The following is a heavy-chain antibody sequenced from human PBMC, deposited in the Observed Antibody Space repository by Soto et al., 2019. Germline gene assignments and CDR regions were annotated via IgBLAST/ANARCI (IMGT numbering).Heavy chain of an antibody. V-gene: IGHV1-69*06. CDR1: GGTFSSYA. J-gene: IGHJ5*02. D-gene: IGHD6-6*01. CDR3: ARAGIAAPANWFDP. Sequence: SVKVSCKASGGTFSSYAISWVRQAPGQGLEWMGGIIPIFGTANYAQKFQGRVTITADKSTSTAYIELSSLRSEDTAVYYCARAGIAAPANWFDPWGQGTRVTVSS. CDR2: IIPIFGTA.